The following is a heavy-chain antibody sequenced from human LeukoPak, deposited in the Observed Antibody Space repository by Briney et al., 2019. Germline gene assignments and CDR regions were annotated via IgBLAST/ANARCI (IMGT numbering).Heavy chain of an antibody. CDR3: GRGENVVTSTYCFDV. Sequence: GGSLRLSCAASGFTFDDHVMVWVRQAPGKGLEWVSGINWNGATTGYADSVKGRFTISRDNVRNSLYLQMDSLRAEDTALYFCGRGENVVTSTYCFDVLGPGTMVTVFS. J-gene: IGHJ3*01. CDR2: INWNGATT. D-gene: IGHD4-23*01. CDR1: GFTFDDHV. V-gene: IGHV3-20*04.